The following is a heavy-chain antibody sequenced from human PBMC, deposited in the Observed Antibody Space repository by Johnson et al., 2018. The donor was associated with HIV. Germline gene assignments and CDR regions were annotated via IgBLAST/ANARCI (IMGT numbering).Heavy chain of an antibody. V-gene: IGHV3-7*05. J-gene: IGHJ3*02. CDR2: IKQDGSEK. CDR1: GFTFSNYA. D-gene: IGHD7-27*01. Sequence: VQLVESGGGVVQPGESLRLSCRASGFTFSNYAMHWVRQAPGKGLEWVANIKQDGSEKYYVDSVKGRFTISRDNAKNSLYLQMNSLRAEDTAVYYCARDCTHGTGVDAFDIWGQGTMVTVSS. CDR3: ARDCTHGTGVDAFDI.